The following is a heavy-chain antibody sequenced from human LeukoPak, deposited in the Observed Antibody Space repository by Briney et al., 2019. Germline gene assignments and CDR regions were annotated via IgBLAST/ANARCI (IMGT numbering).Heavy chain of an antibody. J-gene: IGHJ3*02. CDR2: INAGDFST. Sequence: GGSLRLSCAASGFTFSNYAMSWVRQAPGRRLEWVSAINAGDFSTYYADSVRGRFTISRDNAKNTLYLQMNSLRAEDTAVYYCARRSAAKDAFDIWGQGTMVTVSS. CDR1: GFTFSNYA. CDR3: ARRSAAKDAFDI. V-gene: IGHV3-23*01. D-gene: IGHD6-25*01.